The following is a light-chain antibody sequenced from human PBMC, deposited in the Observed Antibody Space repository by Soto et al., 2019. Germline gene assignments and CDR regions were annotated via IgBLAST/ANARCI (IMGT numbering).Light chain of an antibody. J-gene: IGLJ1*01. V-gene: IGLV2-14*01. CDR1: SSDVGGYNY. Sequence: QSALTQPASVSGSPGQSITISCTGTSSDVGGYNYVSWYQQHPGKAPKLMIYDVSNRPSGVSNRFSGSKSGNTASLTISGLQAEDEADYYCSLYTSSSTRVVGTGTKLTVL. CDR2: DVS. CDR3: SLYTSSSTRV.